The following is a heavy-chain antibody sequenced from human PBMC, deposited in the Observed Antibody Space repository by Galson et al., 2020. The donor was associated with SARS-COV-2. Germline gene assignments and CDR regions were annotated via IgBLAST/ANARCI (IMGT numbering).Heavy chain of an antibody. Sequence: SETLSLTCTVSGGSITTYYWSWIRQPPGKGLEWIGHISHSGSTNYNPSLKSRVTISADTSKNQVSLNLSFVTAADTAVYYCARYYYGSGSHYNDAYFDSWGQGTLFTVSS. CDR1: GGSITTYY. D-gene: IGHD3-10*01. V-gene: IGHV4-59*01. CDR3: ARYYYGSGSHYNDAYFDS. CDR2: ISHSGST. J-gene: IGHJ4*02.